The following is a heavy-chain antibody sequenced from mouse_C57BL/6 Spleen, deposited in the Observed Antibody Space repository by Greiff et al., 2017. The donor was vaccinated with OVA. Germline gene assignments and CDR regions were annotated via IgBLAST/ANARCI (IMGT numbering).Heavy chain of an antibody. CDR3: ARGITPFGY. Sequence: EVKVEESGGGLVKPGGSLKLSCAASGFTFSDYGMHWVRQAPEKGLEWVAYISSGSSTIYYADTVKGRFTISRDNAKNTLFLQMTSLRSEDTAMXYCARGITPFGYWGQGTLVTVSA. D-gene: IGHD2-4*01. CDR2: ISSGSSTI. CDR1: GFTFSDYG. V-gene: IGHV5-17*01. J-gene: IGHJ3*01.